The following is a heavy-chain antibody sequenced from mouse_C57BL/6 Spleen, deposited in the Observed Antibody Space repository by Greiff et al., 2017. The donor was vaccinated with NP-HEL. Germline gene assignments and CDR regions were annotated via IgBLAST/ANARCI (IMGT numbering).Heavy chain of an antibody. V-gene: IGHV1-69*01. CDR3: ARTLQGYIDD. D-gene: IGHD1-1*01. CDR1: GYTFTSYW. CDR2: IDPSDSYT. J-gene: IGHJ1*03. Sequence: QVQLQQPGAELVMPGASVKLSCKASGYTFTSYWMHWVKQRPGQGLEWIGEIDPSDSYTNYNQKFKGKSTLTVDKSSSTAYMQLSSLTSEDSADYYRARTLQGYIDDWGTGTTVTVSS.